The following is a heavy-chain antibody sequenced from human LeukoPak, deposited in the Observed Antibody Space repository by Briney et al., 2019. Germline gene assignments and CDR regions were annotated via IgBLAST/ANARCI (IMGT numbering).Heavy chain of an antibody. CDR3: GMVVDY. V-gene: IGHV3-48*03. D-gene: IGHD3-10*01. J-gene: IGHJ4*02. Sequence: PGGSLRLSWAAFGFNLSSYEMKWVGQAAGKGLEWVSYISSSGSTIYYADSVKGRFTISRDNAKNSLYLEMNSLRAEDTAVYYCGMVVDYWGQGTLVTVSS. CDR2: ISSSGSTI. CDR1: GFNLSSYE.